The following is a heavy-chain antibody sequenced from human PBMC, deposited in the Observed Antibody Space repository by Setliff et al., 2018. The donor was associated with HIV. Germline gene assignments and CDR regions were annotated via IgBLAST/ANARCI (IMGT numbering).Heavy chain of an antibody. CDR1: GYSISRGHY. CDR3: ARNIEWEPYAFDI. CDR2: ISRSGNT. Sequence: SETLSLTCTVSGYSISRGHYWDWIRQSPVKGLEWIGSISRSGNTYYNPSLKSRVTISIDTSKNQFSLKLTSVTAADTAVYYCARNIEWEPYAFDIWGQGTMVTVSS. D-gene: IGHD1-26*01. V-gene: IGHV4-38-2*02. J-gene: IGHJ3*02.